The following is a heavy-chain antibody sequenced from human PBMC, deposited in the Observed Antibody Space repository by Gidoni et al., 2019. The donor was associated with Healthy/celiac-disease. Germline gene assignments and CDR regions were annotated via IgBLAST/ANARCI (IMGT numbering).Heavy chain of an antibody. Sequence: EVQLLESGGGLVQPGGSLRLSCLASGFTLSSYAMGWVRQAPGMGLGWVSGISGSGGSTYYADYVKGRFTISRDNSKNTLYLQMNSLRAEDTAVYYCAKGTFSYDSSGPLGYWGQGTLVTVSS. D-gene: IGHD3-22*01. CDR2: ISGSGGST. J-gene: IGHJ4*02. CDR1: GFTLSSYA. V-gene: IGHV3-23*01. CDR3: AKGTFSYDSSGPLGY.